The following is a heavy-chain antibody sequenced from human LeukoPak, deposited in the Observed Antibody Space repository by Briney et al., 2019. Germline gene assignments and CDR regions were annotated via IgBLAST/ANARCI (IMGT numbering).Heavy chain of an antibody. CDR2: TIPIFGTA. CDR1: GGTFSSYA. V-gene: IGHV1-69*13. CDR3: ASIGGVIARDVDY. J-gene: IGHJ4*02. Sequence: VKVSCKASGGTFSSYAISWVRQAPGKGLEWMGGTIPIFGTANYAQKFQGRVTITADESTSTAYMELSSMRSEDTAVYYCASIGGVIARDVDYWGQGTLVTVSS. D-gene: IGHD3-16*02.